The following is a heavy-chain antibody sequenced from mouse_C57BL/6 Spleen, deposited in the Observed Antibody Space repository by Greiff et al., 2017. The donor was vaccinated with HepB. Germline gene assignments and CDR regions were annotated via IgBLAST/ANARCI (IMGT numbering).Heavy chain of an antibody. Sequence: VQLQQPGAELVKPGASVKMSCKASGYTFTSYWITWVKQRPGQGLEWIGDIYPGSGSTNYNEKFMSKATLTVDTSSSTAYMQLSSLTSEDSAVYYCARGGYMVTPFAYWGQGTLVTVSA. CDR3: ARGGYMVTPFAY. J-gene: IGHJ3*01. D-gene: IGHD2-2*01. CDR1: GYTFTSYW. CDR2: IYPGSGST. V-gene: IGHV1-55*01.